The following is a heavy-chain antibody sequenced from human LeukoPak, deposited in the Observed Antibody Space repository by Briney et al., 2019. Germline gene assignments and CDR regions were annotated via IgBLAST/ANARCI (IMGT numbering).Heavy chain of an antibody. D-gene: IGHD3-22*01. V-gene: IGHV4-59*08. CDR3: ARSYYDSSGYYSAGAFDI. Sequence: SETLSLTCTVSGGSISSYYWSWIRQPPGKGLEWIGYIYYSGSTNYNPSLKSRVTISVDTSKNQFSLKLSSVTAADTAVYYCARSYYDSSGYYSAGAFDIWGQGTMVTVSS. CDR1: GGSISSYY. CDR2: IYYSGST. J-gene: IGHJ3*02.